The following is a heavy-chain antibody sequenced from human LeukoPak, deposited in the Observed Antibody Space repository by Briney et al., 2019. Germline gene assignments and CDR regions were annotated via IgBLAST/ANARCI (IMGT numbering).Heavy chain of an antibody. Sequence: PSETLSLTCTVSGDSITNNRWSWLRQPPGKGLEWIGHISYTGSTNYNPSLKTRLTMSLDTSKNHFSLTLTSVTAADTALYYCARHVFSDGSPFDSWGQGSLVTVSS. V-gene: IGHV4-59*08. CDR2: ISYTGST. J-gene: IGHJ4*02. D-gene: IGHD3-10*01. CDR1: GDSITNNR. CDR3: ARHVFSDGSPFDS.